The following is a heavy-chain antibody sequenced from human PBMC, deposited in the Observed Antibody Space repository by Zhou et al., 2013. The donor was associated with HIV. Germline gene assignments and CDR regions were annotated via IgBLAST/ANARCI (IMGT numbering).Heavy chain of an antibody. V-gene: IGHV1-69*14. D-gene: IGHD2-2*01. CDR3: ARDRLLQGYSSSWFIDY. CDR1: GGTFQNYP. J-gene: IGHJ4*02. Sequence: VQLVQSGTEVKKPGSSVKISCKTSGGTFQNYPISWVRQAPGQGLEWVGGVIPVLEVTHYSRRFQGRVTISADKAKTVSYLELATLTLEDTALYFCARDRLLQGYSSSWFIDYWGQGTLVTVSS. CDR2: VIPVLEVT.